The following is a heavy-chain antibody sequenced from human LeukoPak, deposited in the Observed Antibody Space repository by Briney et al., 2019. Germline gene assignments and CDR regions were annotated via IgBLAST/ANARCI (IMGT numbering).Heavy chain of an antibody. CDR3: ARRSVTFSFDY. V-gene: IGHV1-46*01. J-gene: IGHJ4*02. CDR1: GYTFTSSN. D-gene: IGHD3-16*01. Sequence: GASVKVSCKSCGYTFTSSNRHSVRLAPGQGLEWMGVVNPSSGDTSFEQKFQGRVTMTRDTSTNTVYMELSSLRSEDTAVYYCARRSVTFSFDYWGLGTLVTVSS. CDR2: VNPSSGDT.